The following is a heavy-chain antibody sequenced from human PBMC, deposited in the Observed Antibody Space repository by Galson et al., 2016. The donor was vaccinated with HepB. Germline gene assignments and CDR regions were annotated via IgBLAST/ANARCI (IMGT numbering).Heavy chain of an antibody. V-gene: IGHV3-23*01. D-gene: IGHD5-18*01. CDR3: ASTPGDTSMDPFYSYYGLDV. CDR2: IGASTGST. Sequence: SLRLSCAASGFTFATYAMSWVRQAPGKGLEWVSAIGASTGSTYYADSVKGRFTISRDNSRRMLFLQMNSLRAEDTAVYYCASTPGDTSMDPFYSYYGLDVWGQGTTVTVSS. CDR1: GFTFATYA. J-gene: IGHJ6*02.